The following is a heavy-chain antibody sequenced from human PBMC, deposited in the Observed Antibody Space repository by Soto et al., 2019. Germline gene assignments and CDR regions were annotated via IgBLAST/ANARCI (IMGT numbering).Heavy chain of an antibody. CDR3: ARPTRYYDSSGTHIANAFDI. J-gene: IGHJ3*02. CDR1: LSSFAHYR. Sequence: GAVLDTCRECSLSSFAHYRNRVGRQIGREGPWGMGRIDPSDSYTNYSPSFQGHVTISADKSISTAYLQWSSLKASDTAMYYCARPTRYYDSSGTHIANAFDIWGQGTMVTVSS. V-gene: IGHV5-10-1*01. CDR2: IDPSDSYT. D-gene: IGHD3-22*01.